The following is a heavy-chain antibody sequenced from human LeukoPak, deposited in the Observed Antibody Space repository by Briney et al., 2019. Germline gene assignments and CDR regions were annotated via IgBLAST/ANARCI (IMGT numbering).Heavy chain of an antibody. Sequence: SETLSLTCTVSGGSISSGGYYWSWIQQPPGKGLEWIGYIYHSGSTYYNPSLKSRVTISVDRSKNQFSLKLSSVTAADTAVYYCARALYCSSTSCFYFDYWGQGTLVTVSS. D-gene: IGHD2-2*01. CDR3: ARALYCSSTSCFYFDY. J-gene: IGHJ4*02. CDR1: GGSISSGGYY. V-gene: IGHV4-30-2*01. CDR2: IYHSGST.